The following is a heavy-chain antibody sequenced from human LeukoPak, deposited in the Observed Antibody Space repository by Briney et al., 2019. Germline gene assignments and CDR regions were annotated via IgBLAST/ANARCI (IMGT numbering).Heavy chain of an antibody. D-gene: IGHD1-1*01. CDR3: ARGGTFVSDY. Sequence: PGGSLRLSCAASGFIFSSYAMSWVRQAPGKGLEWVANINQDGSEKYYVGSMKGRFTVSRDNAKNSLYLQMDSLRAEDTAVYYCARGGTFVSDYWGQGTLVTVSS. J-gene: IGHJ4*02. CDR2: INQDGSEK. V-gene: IGHV3-7*01. CDR1: GFIFSSYA.